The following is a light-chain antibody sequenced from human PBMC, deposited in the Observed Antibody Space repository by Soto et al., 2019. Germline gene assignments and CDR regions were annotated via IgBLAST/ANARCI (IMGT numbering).Light chain of an antibody. CDR3: QQYGDSIT. CDR2: GAF. Sequence: IFLPQSPGSLSLSSGERDTLSCRASQTVRSSYLAWYQQRHGQHPKLLIYGAFNRAIGTPDRLSGSESGRDYNLTISRLDSEDSAVDYCQQYGDSITFGGGTKVEI. CDR1: QTVRSSY. J-gene: IGKJ4*01. V-gene: IGKV3-20*01.